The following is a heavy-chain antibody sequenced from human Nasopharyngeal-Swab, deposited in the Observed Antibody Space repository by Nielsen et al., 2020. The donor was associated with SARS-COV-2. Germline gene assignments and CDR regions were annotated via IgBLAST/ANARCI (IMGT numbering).Heavy chain of an antibody. CDR3: AKEGGPTTIVVVIPYYFDY. J-gene: IGHJ4*02. D-gene: IGHD3-22*01. CDR1: GFTFSSYA. Sequence: GESLKISCAASGFTFSSYAMHWVRQAPGKGPEWVAVISYDGSNKYYADSVKGRFTISRDNSKNTLYLQMNSLRAEDTAVYYCAKEGGPTTIVVVIPYYFDYWGQGTLVTVSS. CDR2: ISYDGSNK. V-gene: IGHV3-30*04.